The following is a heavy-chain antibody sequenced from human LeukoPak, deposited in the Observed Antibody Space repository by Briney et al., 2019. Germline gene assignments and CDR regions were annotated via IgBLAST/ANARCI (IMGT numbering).Heavy chain of an antibody. Sequence: ASVKVSCKASGFTLTSYDINWVRQASGQGLEWMGWMNPNTGDTGYAQKFQGRVTMTRDISISTAYMELRGLRSEDTAIYYCVRDGEGVAISVNYWFDPWGQGTLVTVSS. CDR2: MNPNTGDT. CDR3: VRDGEGVAISVNYWFDP. V-gene: IGHV1-8*01. J-gene: IGHJ5*02. CDR1: GFTLTSYD. D-gene: IGHD3-10*01.